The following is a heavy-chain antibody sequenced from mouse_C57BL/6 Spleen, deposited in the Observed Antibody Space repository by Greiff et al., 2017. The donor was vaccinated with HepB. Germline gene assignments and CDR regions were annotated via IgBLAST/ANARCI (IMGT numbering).Heavy chain of an antibody. J-gene: IGHJ2*01. V-gene: IGHV1-55*01. CDR3: ARSRDYYGSSYDFDY. Sequence: QVQLQQPGAELVKPGASVKMSCKASGYTFTSYWITWVKQRPGQGLEWIGDIYPGSGSTNYNEKFKSKATLTVDTSSSTAYMQLSSLTSEDSAVYYCARSRDYYGSSYDFDYWGQGTTLTVSS. D-gene: IGHD1-1*01. CDR2: IYPGSGST. CDR1: GYTFTSYW.